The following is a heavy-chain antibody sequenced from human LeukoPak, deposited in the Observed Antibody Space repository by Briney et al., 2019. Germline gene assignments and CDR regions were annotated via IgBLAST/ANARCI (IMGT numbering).Heavy chain of an antibody. CDR3: ARARQEDGYNPNDAFDI. CDR2: IKQDGSEK. V-gene: IGHV3-7*01. J-gene: IGHJ3*02. CDR1: GFTFSSYW. D-gene: IGHD5-24*01. Sequence: PGGSLRLSCAASGFTFSSYWMSWVRQAPGKGLEWVANIKQDGSEKYYVDSVKGRFTISRDNAKNSLYLQMNSLRAEDTAVYYCARARQEDGYNPNDAFDIWGQGTMVTVSS.